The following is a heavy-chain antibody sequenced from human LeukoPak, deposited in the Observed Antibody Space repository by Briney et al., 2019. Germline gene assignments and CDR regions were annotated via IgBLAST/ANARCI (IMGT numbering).Heavy chain of an antibody. D-gene: IGHD2-15*01. CDR1: GFTFSGSA. Sequence: GGSLKLSCVASGFTFSGSAVHWVRQSSGKGLEWVGHIDKKDNLYATAYAESVKGRFTISRDDSKDTAFLHMDSLKTEDTALYYCTRDRGTYNWFDPWGQGTLVTVSS. V-gene: IGHV3-73*01. CDR2: IDKKDNLYAT. CDR3: TRDRGTYNWFDP. J-gene: IGHJ5*02.